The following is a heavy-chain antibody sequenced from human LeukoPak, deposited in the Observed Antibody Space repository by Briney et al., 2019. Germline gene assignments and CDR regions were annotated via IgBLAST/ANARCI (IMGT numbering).Heavy chain of an antibody. V-gene: IGHV3-23*01. D-gene: IGHD3-10*01. J-gene: IGHJ4*02. CDR2: ISGSGGST. CDR3: AKVRGVIYFDY. Sequence: PGGSLRLSRAASGFTFSSYAMNWVRQAPGKGLEWVSTISGSGGSTYYADSVKGRFTISRDNSKNTLYLQMNSLRAEDTAVYYCAKVRGVIYFDYWGQGTLVTVSS. CDR1: GFTFSSYA.